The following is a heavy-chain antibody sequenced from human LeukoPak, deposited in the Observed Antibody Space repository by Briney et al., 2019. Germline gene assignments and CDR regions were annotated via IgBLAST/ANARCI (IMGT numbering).Heavy chain of an antibody. V-gene: IGHV4-4*07. J-gene: IGHJ6*02. CDR3: AKASVTTSKGYYYYGMDV. CDR2: IYTSGGT. D-gene: IGHD4-17*01. CDR1: GGSISSYY. Sequence: PSETLSLTCTVSGGSISSYYWSWIRQPAGKGLEWIGRIYTSGGTNYNPSLKSRVTMSVDTSKNQFSLKLSSVTAADTAVYYCAKASVTTSKGYYYYGMDVWGQGTTVTVSS.